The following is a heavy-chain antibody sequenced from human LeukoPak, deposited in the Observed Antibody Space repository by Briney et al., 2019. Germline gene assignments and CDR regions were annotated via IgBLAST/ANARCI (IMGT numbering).Heavy chain of an antibody. CDR3: AREYSSSSGPYYYYGMDV. CDR2: IWYDGSNK. CDR1: GFTLSSNY. D-gene: IGHD6-6*01. V-gene: IGHV3-33*08. Sequence: GGSLRLSCAASGFTLSSNYVGWVRQAPGKGLEWVAVIWYDGSNKFYADSVKGRFTISRDNSKNTLYLQMNSLRAEDTAVYYCAREYSSSSGPYYYYGMDVWGQGTTVTVSS. J-gene: IGHJ6*02.